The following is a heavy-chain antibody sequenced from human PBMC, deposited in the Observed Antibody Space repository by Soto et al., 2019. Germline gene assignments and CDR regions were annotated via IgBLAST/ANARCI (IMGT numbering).Heavy chain of an antibody. D-gene: IGHD3-3*01. Sequence: GASVKVSCKASGYSFTSYAMHWVRQAPGQRPEWMGWINGGNGNTKYSQKFQGRVTITRDTSASTAYMELSSLRSEDTAVYYCARDPRSGRFLEWLFYMDVWGKGTTVTVSS. V-gene: IGHV1-3*01. CDR3: ARDPRSGRFLEWLFYMDV. J-gene: IGHJ6*03. CDR2: INGGNGNT. CDR1: GYSFTSYA.